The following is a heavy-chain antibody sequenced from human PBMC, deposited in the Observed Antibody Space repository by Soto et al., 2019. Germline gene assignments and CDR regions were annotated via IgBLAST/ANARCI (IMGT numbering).Heavy chain of an antibody. Sequence: QVQLVESGGGVVQPGRSLRLSCAASGFTFSSYGMHWVRQAPGKGLEWVAVISYAGSNKYYADSVKGRLTIYRDNSKNTLYLQMNSLRAEDTAVYYCAKEELGYCSSTSCYGTGGMDVWGQGTTVTVSS. V-gene: IGHV3-30*18. CDR1: GFTFSSYG. D-gene: IGHD2-2*01. CDR3: AKEELGYCSSTSCYGTGGMDV. CDR2: ISYAGSNK. J-gene: IGHJ6*02.